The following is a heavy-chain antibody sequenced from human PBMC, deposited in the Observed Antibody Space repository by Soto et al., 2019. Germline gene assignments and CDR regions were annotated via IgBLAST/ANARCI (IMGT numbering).Heavy chain of an antibody. Sequence: GGSLRLSCAASGFTFSSYWLSWVRQAPGKGLEWVANIKQDGTEKYYVDSVKGRFTISRDNAKSSLFLQMNSLRAEDTAVYYCATGAYYYYYGMDVWGQGTTVTVSS. V-gene: IGHV3-7*01. CDR1: GFTFSSYW. CDR3: ATGAYYYYYGMDV. CDR2: IKQDGTEK. J-gene: IGHJ6*02.